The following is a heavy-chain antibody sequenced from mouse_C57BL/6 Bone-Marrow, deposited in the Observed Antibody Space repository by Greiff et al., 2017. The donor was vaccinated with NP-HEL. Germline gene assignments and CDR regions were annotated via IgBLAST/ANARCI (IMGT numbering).Heavy chain of an antibody. CDR1: GYTFTSYG. CDR2: IYPRSGNT. CDR3: TRGTSVPYDFDY. Sequence: QVQLQQSGAELARPGASVKLSCTASGYTFTSYGISWVKQRPGQGLEWIGEIYPRSGNTYYNEKFKGKATLTADKSSSTAYMQLRSLTSEDSAVYYCTRGTSVPYDFDYWGQGTTLTVSS. D-gene: IGHD1-1*01. V-gene: IGHV1-81*01. J-gene: IGHJ2*01.